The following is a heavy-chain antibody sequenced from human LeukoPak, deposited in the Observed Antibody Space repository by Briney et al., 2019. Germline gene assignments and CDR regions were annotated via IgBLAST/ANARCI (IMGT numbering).Heavy chain of an antibody. D-gene: IGHD6-19*01. Sequence: SETLSLTCAVYGGSFSGYYWSWIRQPPGEGLEWIGEINHSGSTNYNPSLKSRVTISVDTSKNQFSLKLSSVTAADTAVYYCARGRYSSGWYAGHDAFDIWGQGTMVTVSS. CDR1: GGSFSGYY. CDR2: INHSGST. V-gene: IGHV4-34*01. J-gene: IGHJ3*02. CDR3: ARGRYSSGWYAGHDAFDI.